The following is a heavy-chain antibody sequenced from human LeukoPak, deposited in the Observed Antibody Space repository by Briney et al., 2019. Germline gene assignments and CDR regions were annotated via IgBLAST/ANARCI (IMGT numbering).Heavy chain of an antibody. CDR2: ISSSSSYI. V-gene: IGHV3-21*01. CDR1: GFTFSSYS. Sequence: GGSLRLSCAASGFTFSSYSMNWVRQAPGKGLEWVSSISSSSSYIYYADSVKGRFTISRDNAKNSLYLQMNSLRAEDTAVYYCASQDPAAGTGYFDYWGQGTLVTVPS. J-gene: IGHJ4*02. CDR3: ASQDPAAGTGYFDY. D-gene: IGHD6-13*01.